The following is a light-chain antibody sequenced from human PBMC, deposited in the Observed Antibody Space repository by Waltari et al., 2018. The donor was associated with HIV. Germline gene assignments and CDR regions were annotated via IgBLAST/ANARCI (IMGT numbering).Light chain of an antibody. V-gene: IGLV2-18*02. CDR3: SSYTTSSTWV. CDR1: TSDIGSYNR. Sequence: QSALTQPPSVSGSLGHSVTLSCTGTTSDIGSYNRVSWYPQPPGTAPKLILFEVNHRPSGVPVRFSGSKSANTASLTISGLQAEDETDYCCSSYTTSSTWVFGGGTRLTVL. CDR2: EVN. J-gene: IGLJ3*02.